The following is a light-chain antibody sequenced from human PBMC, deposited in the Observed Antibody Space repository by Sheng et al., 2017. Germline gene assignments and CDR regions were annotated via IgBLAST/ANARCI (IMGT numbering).Light chain of an antibody. V-gene: IGKV3-20*01. J-gene: IGKJ1*01. Sequence: EVVLTQSPGTLSLSPGERATLSCRASQSVSSYLAWYQQKPGQAPRLLIYGASTRATGIPDRFSGSASGTDFTLTISRLEPEDFALYYCQQYGSSPWTFGQGTKMEI. CDR1: QSVSSY. CDR3: QQYGSSPWT. CDR2: GAS.